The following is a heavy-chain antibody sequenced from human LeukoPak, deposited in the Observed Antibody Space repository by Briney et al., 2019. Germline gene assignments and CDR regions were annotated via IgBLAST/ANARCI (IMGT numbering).Heavy chain of an antibody. J-gene: IGHJ6*03. V-gene: IGHV3-20*04. CDR1: GFTFDDYG. D-gene: IGHD1-14*01. Sequence: PGGSLRLSCAASGFTFDDYGMSWVRQAPGKGLEWVSGINWNGGSTGYADSVKGRFTISRDNAKNSLYLQMSSLRAEDTALYYCARNQGDYYYYYMDVWGKGTTVTVSS. CDR2: INWNGGST. CDR3: ARNQGDYYYYYMDV.